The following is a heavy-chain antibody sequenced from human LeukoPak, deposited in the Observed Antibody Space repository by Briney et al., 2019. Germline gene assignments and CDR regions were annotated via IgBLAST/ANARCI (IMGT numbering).Heavy chain of an antibody. CDR3: ARLVSGAFDI. CDR1: GGSIGHYY. J-gene: IGHJ3*02. D-gene: IGHD3-10*01. CDR2: IYYSGST. V-gene: IGHV4-59*01. Sequence: SETLSLTCTVSGGSIGHYYWSWIRQPPGKGLEWIGYIYYSGSTNYNPSLKSRVTISVDTSKNQFSLKLSSVTAADTAVYYCARLVSGAFDIWGQGTMVTVSS.